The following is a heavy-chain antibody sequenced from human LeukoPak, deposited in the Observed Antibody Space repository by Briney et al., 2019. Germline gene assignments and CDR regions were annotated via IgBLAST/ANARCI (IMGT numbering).Heavy chain of an antibody. CDR1: GGSISGTNW. CDR2: ISLAGQT. Sequence: SETLSLTCGVSGGSISGTNWWSWVRQPPGQGLEWIGEISLAGQTNYNPSLNGRVTMSLDKSSNQLSLHLTSVTAADTATYYCSRESGPFCPFGYWGQGTLVIVSS. CDR3: SRESGPFCPFGY. D-gene: IGHD1-26*01. V-gene: IGHV4/OR15-8*02. J-gene: IGHJ4*02.